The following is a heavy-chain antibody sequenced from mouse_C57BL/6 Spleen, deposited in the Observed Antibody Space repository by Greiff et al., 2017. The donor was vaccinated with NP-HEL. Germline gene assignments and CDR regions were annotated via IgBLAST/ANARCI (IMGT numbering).Heavy chain of an antibody. CDR1: GFNIKDYY. D-gene: IGHD4-1*01. V-gene: IGHV14-1*01. Sequence: VHVKQSGAELVRPGASVKLSCTASGFNIKDYYMHWVKQRPEQGLEWIGRIDPEDGDTEYAPKFQGKATMTADTSSNTAYLQLSSLTSEDTAVYYCTGKTGATWFAYWGQGTLVTVSA. CDR3: TGKTGATWFAY. J-gene: IGHJ3*01. CDR2: IDPEDGDT.